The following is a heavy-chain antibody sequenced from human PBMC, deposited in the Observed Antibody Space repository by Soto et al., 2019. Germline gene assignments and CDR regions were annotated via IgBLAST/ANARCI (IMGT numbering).Heavy chain of an antibody. V-gene: IGHV1-18*01. CDR1: GYTFTSYG. J-gene: IGHJ3*02. D-gene: IGHD6-19*01. Sequence: GASVKVSCKASGYTFTSYGISWVRQAPGQRLEWMGWISAYNGNTNYAQKLQGRVTMTTDTSTSTAYMELRSLRSDDTAVYYCARERENGYSSGWYDAFDIWRQGTMVTVSS. CDR3: ARERENGYSSGWYDAFDI. CDR2: ISAYNGNT.